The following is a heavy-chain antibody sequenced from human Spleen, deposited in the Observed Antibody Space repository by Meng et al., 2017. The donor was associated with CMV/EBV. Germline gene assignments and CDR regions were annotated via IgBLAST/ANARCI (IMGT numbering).Heavy chain of an antibody. CDR3: ARAGLGYCSVTSCYNDY. Sequence: GESLKISCAASGFTFSSYAMSWVRQAPGKGLEWVSAISGSGGSTYYADSVKGRFTISRDNAKNSLFLQMSSLRAEDTAMYYCARAGLGYCSVTSCYNDYWGQGTLVTVSS. CDR1: GFTFSSYA. D-gene: IGHD2-2*02. CDR2: ISGSGGST. J-gene: IGHJ4*02. V-gene: IGHV3-23*01.